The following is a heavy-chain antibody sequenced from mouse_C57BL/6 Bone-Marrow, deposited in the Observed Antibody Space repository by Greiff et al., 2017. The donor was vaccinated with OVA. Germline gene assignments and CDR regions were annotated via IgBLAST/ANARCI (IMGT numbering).Heavy chain of an antibody. V-gene: IGHV5-12*01. D-gene: IGHD3-3*01. Sequence: EVKLVESGGGLVQPGGSLKLSCAASGFTFSDYYMYWVRQTPEKRLEWVAYISNGGGSTYYPDNVKGRFTISRDHAKNTLYLQMSRLKSEDTDMYYCARQGAGAMDYWGQGTSVTVSS. J-gene: IGHJ4*01. CDR1: GFTFSDYY. CDR3: ARQGAGAMDY. CDR2: ISNGGGST.